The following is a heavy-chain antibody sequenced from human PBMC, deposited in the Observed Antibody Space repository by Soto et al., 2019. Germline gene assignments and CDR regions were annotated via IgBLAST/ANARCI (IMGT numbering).Heavy chain of an antibody. CDR3: ARAPYSSSWFAY. D-gene: IGHD6-13*01. CDR1: GFTFSSYA. V-gene: IGHV3-30-3*01. CDR2: ISYDGSNK. Sequence: LRLFCAASGFTFSSYAMHWVRQAPGKGLEWVAVISYDGSNKYYADSVKGRFTISRDNSKNTLYLQMNSLRAEDTAVYYCARAPYSSSWFAYWGQGTLVTVSS. J-gene: IGHJ5*01.